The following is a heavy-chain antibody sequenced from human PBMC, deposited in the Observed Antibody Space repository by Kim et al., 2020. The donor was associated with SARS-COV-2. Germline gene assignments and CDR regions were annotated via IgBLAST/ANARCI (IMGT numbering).Heavy chain of an antibody. J-gene: IGHJ3*02. Sequence: EKYYVDSVKGRFTIPRDNAKNSLYLQMNSLRAEDTAVYYCARVLKGAFDIWGQGTMVTVSS. V-gene: IGHV3-7*01. CDR2: EK. CDR3: ARVLKGAFDI.